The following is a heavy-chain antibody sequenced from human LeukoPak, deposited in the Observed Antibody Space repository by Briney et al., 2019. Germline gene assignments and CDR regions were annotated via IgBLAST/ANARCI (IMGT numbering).Heavy chain of an antibody. Sequence: PGGSLRLSCAASRFTVSSNYMSWVRQAPGKGLEWVSVIYSGGSTYYADSVKGRFTISRDNSKNTLYLQMNSLRAEDTAVYYCARESDFWSGYHFDYWGQGTLVTVSS. CDR2: IYSGGST. V-gene: IGHV3-53*01. CDR1: RFTVSSNY. D-gene: IGHD3-3*01. CDR3: ARESDFWSGYHFDY. J-gene: IGHJ4*02.